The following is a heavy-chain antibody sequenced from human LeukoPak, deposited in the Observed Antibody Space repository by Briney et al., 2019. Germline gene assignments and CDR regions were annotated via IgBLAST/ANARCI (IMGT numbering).Heavy chain of an antibody. J-gene: IGHJ4*02. CDR3: ARHFSGQWYRGFDY. D-gene: IGHD2-2*01. CDR2: IYYSGST. CDR1: DGSISSGGYY. Sequence: PSQTLSLTCTVSDGSISSGGYYWGWIRQPPGKGLEWIGRIYYSGSTYYNPSLKSRVTISLDTSKHQFSLKLNPVTPADTTVYSCARHFSGQWYRGFDYWGQGTLVTVSS. V-gene: IGHV4-39*01.